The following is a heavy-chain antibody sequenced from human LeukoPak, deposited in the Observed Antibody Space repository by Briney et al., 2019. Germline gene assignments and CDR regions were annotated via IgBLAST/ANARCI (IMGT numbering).Heavy chain of an antibody. D-gene: IGHD3-22*01. V-gene: IGHV5-51*01. CDR2: IYPGDSDT. CDR3: ARLNYYDSSGYFDAFDI. CDR1: GDSFTSYW. J-gene: IGHJ3*02. Sequence: GESLKISCKGSGDSFTSYWIGWVRQMPGKGLEWMGIIYPGDSDTRYSPSFQGQVTISADKSISTAYLQWGSLKASDTAMYYCARLNYYDSSGYFDAFDIWGQGTMVTVSS.